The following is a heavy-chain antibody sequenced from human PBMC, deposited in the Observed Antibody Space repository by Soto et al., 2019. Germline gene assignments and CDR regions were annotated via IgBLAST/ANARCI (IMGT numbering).Heavy chain of an antibody. CDR3: ARHYCSGGSCYSPWFDP. D-gene: IGHD2-15*01. J-gene: IGHJ5*02. CDR1: GYTFTSYD. CDR2: MNPNGGNT. V-gene: IGHV1-8*01. Sequence: QVQLVQSGAEVKKPGASVKVSCKASGYTFTSYDINWVRQATGQGLEWMGWMNPNGGNTGYAQKFQGRVTMTRNTSISTAYMELSSLRPEDTAVYYCARHYCSGGSCYSPWFDPWGQGTLVTSPQ.